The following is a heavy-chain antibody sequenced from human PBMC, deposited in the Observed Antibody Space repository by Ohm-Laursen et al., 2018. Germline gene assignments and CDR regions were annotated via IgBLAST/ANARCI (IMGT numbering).Heavy chain of an antibody. CDR2: ISGSGGST. CDR1: GFTCSIYA. V-gene: IGHV3-23*01. Sequence: SLRLSCAASGFTCSIYAMSWVRQAPGKGLEWVSAISGSGGSTYYADSVKGRFTISRDNSKNTLYLQMNSLRAEDTAVYYCAKDVVVVTATAFDYWGQGTLVTVSS. CDR3: AKDVVVVTATAFDY. J-gene: IGHJ4*02. D-gene: IGHD2-21*02.